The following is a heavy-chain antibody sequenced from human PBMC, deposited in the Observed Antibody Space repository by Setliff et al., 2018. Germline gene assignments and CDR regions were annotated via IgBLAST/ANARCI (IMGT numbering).Heavy chain of an antibody. CDR3: ARVWGGGWFDP. J-gene: IGHJ5*02. V-gene: IGHV4-34*09. Sequence: SETLSLTCDVFGGSFSGYFWAWIRQSPGKGLEYIGYIHHSGSTYYDPSLKSRLIISLDTSKNQFSLNLISVTAADTAVYYCARVWGGGWFDPWGQGTLVTVSS. CDR1: GGSFSGYF. CDR2: IHHSGST. D-gene: IGHD3-16*01.